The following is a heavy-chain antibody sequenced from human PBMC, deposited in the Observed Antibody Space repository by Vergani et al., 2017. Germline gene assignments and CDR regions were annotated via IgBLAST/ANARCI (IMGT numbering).Heavy chain of an antibody. CDR3: ARGEIDYYDSSGYYGY. CDR2: IYYSGST. Sequence: QVQLQESGPGLVKPSQTLSLTCTVSGGSISSGGYYWSWIRQHPGKGLEWIGYIYYSGSTYYNPSLKSRVTISVDTSKNQFFLKLSPVTAADTAVYYCARGEIDYYDSSGYYGYWGQGTLVTVSS. J-gene: IGHJ4*02. V-gene: IGHV4-31*03. CDR1: GGSISSGGYY. D-gene: IGHD3-22*01.